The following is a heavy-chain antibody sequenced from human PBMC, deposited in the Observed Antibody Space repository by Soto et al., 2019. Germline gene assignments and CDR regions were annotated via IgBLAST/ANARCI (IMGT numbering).Heavy chain of an antibody. D-gene: IGHD6-19*01. CDR2: VSGSGGTT. CDR1: GFTFSSSA. J-gene: IGHJ5*02. CDR3: ARCTVDTIVTSGWCHYLDP. Sequence: EVQLLDSGGGLVQPGGSLRLSCAASGFTFSSSAMSWVRQAPGKGLEWVSAVSGSGGTTYYADSVRGRFTISRDNSKNTLYLQRNSLRDEDTAIYFCARCTVDTIVTSGWCHYLDPWGQGTLVTVSS. V-gene: IGHV3-23*01.